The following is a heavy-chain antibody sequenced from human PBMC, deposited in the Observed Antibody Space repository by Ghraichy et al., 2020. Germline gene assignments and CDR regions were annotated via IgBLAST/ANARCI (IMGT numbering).Heavy chain of an antibody. Sequence: SQTPSLTCTVSGGSISSYYWSWIRQPAGKGLEWIGRIYTSGSTNYNPSLKSRVTMSVDTSKNQFSLKLSSVTAADTAVYYCARDPSSYSSGWNHWGQGTLVTVSS. CDR1: GGSISSYY. CDR2: IYTSGST. J-gene: IGHJ5*02. CDR3: ARDPSSYSSGWNH. V-gene: IGHV4-4*07. D-gene: IGHD6-19*01.